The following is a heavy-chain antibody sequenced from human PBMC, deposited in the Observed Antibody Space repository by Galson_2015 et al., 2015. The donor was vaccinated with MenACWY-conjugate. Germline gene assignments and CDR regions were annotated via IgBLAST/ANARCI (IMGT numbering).Heavy chain of an antibody. J-gene: IGHJ5*02. CDR1: GFTFSSYW. Sequence: SLRLSCAASGFTFSSYWMHWVRQAPGKGLVWVSRISGDGSSTNYADSVKGRFTISRDNAKNTLYLQMNSLRAEDTAVYYCARGGQGLAAAEDNWFDPWGQGTLVTVSS. D-gene: IGHD6-13*01. CDR3: ARGGQGLAAAEDNWFDP. CDR2: ISGDGSST. V-gene: IGHV3-74*01.